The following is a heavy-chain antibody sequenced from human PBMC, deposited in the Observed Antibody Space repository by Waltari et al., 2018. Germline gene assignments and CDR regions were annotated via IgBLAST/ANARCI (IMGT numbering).Heavy chain of an antibody. CDR3: ARDQNHCSSTSCYEPFAYYYYMDV. CDR2: INPNSGGT. J-gene: IGHJ6*03. V-gene: IGHV1-2*02. CDR1: GYTFTGYY. Sequence: QVQLVQSGAEVKKPGASVKGERKASGYTFTGYYMHWVRKAPGQGLEWMGWINPNSGGTNYAQKFQGRVTMTRDTSISTAYMELSRLRSDDTAVYYCARDQNHCSSTSCYEPFAYYYYMDVFLPRTTVTVSS. D-gene: IGHD2-2*01.